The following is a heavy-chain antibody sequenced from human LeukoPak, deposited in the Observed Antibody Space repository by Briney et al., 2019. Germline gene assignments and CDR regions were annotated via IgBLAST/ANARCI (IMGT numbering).Heavy chain of an antibody. CDR3: ARGVRLLWFGERPEYYFDY. V-gene: IGHV3-20*04. D-gene: IGHD3-10*01. CDR2: INWNGGST. J-gene: IGHJ4*02. CDR1: GFTFDDYG. Sequence: GGSLRLSCAASGFTFDDYGMSWVRQAPGKGLEWVSGINWNGGSTGYADSVKGRFTISRDNAKNSLYLQMNSLRAEDTALYYCARGVRLLWFGERPEYYFDYWGQGTLVTVSS.